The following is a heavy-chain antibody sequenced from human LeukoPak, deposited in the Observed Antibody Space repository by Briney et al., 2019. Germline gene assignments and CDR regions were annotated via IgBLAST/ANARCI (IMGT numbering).Heavy chain of an antibody. CDR1: GFTFSNYA. J-gene: IGHJ4*02. CDR3: ARGPDYDILADYFDY. D-gene: IGHD3-9*01. CDR2: ISYDGSNK. V-gene: IGHV3-30*04. Sequence: GGSLRLSCAASGFTFSNYALHWVRQAPGKGLEWVAVISYDGSNKFYADSVRSRFTISRDNSKNTLFLQMNSLRPEDTAVYYCARGPDYDILADYFDYWGQGTLVTVSS.